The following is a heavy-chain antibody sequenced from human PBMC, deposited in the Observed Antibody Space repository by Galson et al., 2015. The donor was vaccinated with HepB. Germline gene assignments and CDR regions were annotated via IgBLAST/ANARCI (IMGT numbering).Heavy chain of an antibody. CDR2: ISGSSDNT. J-gene: IGHJ4*02. D-gene: IGHD3-10*01. V-gene: IGHV3-48*02. CDR1: GFKFSSYS. Sequence: SLRLSCAASGFKFSSYSMNWVRQAPGKGLEWLSYISGSSDNTYYADSVRGRFTVSRDNAKNSLYLQMNGLRDEDTAVYYCTREGGSGSYSTLWGQGTLVTVSS. CDR3: TREGGSGSYSTL.